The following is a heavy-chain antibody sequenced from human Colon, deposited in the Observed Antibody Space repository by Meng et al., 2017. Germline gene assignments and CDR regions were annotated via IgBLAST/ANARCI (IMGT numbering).Heavy chain of an antibody. J-gene: IGHJ4*02. D-gene: IGHD2-2*01. V-gene: IGHV4-4*02. CDR3: ASGRKYCSSTSCYGQFDY. CDR2: IYHSGST. Sequence: QGLGQGSGPGLGKPSGTLSLTCAVPGGSTRSSNWWSWVRQPPGKGLEWIGEIYHSGSTNYNPSLKSRVTISVDKSKNQFSLKLSSVTAADTAVYYCASGRKYCSSTSCYGQFDYWGQGTLVTVSS. CDR1: GGSTRSSNW.